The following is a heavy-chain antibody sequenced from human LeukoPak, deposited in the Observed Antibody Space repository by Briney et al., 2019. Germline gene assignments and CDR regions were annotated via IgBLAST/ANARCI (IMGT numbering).Heavy chain of an antibody. V-gene: IGHV3-23*01. CDR1: GFTFSSYA. Sequence: GGSLRLSCAASGFTFSSYAMSWVRQAPGKGLEWVSAISGSPGSTYYADSVKGRFTISRDNSKNTLYLQMNSLRAEDTAVYYCARDPINIVVVVAAFDYWGQGTLVTVSS. CDR3: ARDPINIVVVVAAFDY. D-gene: IGHD2-15*01. J-gene: IGHJ4*02. CDR2: ISGSPGST.